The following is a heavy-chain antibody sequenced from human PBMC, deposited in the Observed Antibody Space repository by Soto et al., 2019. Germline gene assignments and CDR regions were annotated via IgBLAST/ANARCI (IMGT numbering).Heavy chain of an antibody. D-gene: IGHD2-8*01. V-gene: IGHV4-34*01. Sequence: SETLSLTCAVYGGSFSGYYWSWIRQPPGKGLEWIGEINHSGSTNYNPSLKSRVTISVDTSKNQFSLRLSSVTAADTAVYYCAREEVPQWFSKGYYGLDVWGQGTTVTVSS. CDR2: INHSGST. CDR1: GGSFSGYY. J-gene: IGHJ6*02. CDR3: AREEVPQWFSKGYYGLDV.